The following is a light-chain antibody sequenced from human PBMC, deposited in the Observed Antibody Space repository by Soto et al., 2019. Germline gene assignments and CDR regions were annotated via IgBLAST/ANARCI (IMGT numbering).Light chain of an antibody. CDR3: QQRFTWPS. CDR2: DAS. V-gene: IGKV3-11*01. Sequence: ETVLTQSPATLSLSPGERATLSCRASQSISSSLAWYQQTPGQAPRLLIYDASKRDTGIPARFSGSGSVTDFTLTISGLEPEDFAVYFCQQRFTWPSFGPGTKVDIK. CDR1: QSISSS. J-gene: IGKJ3*01.